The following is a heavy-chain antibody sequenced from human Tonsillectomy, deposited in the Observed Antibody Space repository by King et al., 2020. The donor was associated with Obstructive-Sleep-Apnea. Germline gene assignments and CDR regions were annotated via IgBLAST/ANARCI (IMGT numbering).Heavy chain of an antibody. CDR1: GFTFRSYG. Sequence: EVQLVESGGGLVQPGGSLRLSCAGSGFTFRSYGMSWVRQAPGKGLEWVSGMSGSGGSTYYADSVKGRFTISRDNSKNTLYLQMNSLRAEDTAIYYCAKDSMDYDTLTGPVDYWGQGTLVTVSS. CDR3: AKDSMDYDTLTGPVDY. D-gene: IGHD3-9*01. J-gene: IGHJ4*02. CDR2: MSGSGGST. V-gene: IGHV3-23*04.